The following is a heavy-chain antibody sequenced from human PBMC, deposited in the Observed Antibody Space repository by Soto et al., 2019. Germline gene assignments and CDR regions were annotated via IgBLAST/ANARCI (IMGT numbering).Heavy chain of an antibody. CDR1: GGTFSSYA. CDR3: ARQGSNEYYYYGMDV. CDR2: FIPIFGTA. Sequence: QVQLVQSGAEVKKPGSSVKVSCKASGGTFSSYAISWVRQAPGQGLEWMGGFIPIFGTADYAQRFQGRVTITADESTSTDYMELSSLRSEDTAVYYCARQGSNEYYYYGMDVWGQGTTVTVSS. J-gene: IGHJ6*02. D-gene: IGHD3-10*01. V-gene: IGHV1-69*12.